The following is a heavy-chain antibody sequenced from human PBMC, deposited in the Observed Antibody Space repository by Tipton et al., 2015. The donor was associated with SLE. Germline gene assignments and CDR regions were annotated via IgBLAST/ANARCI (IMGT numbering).Heavy chain of an antibody. Sequence: LSLTCAVYGGSFSGYYMSWVRQAPGKGLEWVSVIYSGGSTYYADSVKGRFTISRDNSKNTLYLQMNSLRAEDTAVYYCARECGGDCRYGMDVWGQGTTVTVSS. D-gene: IGHD2-21*02. CDR2: IYSGGST. CDR1: GGSFSGYY. CDR3: ARECGGDCRYGMDV. V-gene: IGHV3-66*02. J-gene: IGHJ6*02.